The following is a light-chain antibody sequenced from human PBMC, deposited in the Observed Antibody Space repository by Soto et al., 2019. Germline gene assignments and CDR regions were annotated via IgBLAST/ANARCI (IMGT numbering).Light chain of an antibody. CDR1: SSDVGRYSY. J-gene: IGLJ1*01. Sequence: QSALTQPRSVSGSPGQSVSISCTGTSSDVGRYSYVSWYQQHPGKAPKLMIYDVSERPSGVPDSFSGSKSGNTASLTISGLQAEDEADYYCCSYAGTYPGVFGTATKVTVL. CDR2: DVS. V-gene: IGLV2-11*01. CDR3: CSYAGTYPGV.